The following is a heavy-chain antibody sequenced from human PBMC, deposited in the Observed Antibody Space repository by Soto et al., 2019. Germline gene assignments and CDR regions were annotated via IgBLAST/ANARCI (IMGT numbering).Heavy chain of an antibody. Sequence: SETLCLTCAVYGGSFSGYYWSWIRQPPGKGLEWIGEINHNGSTNYSPSLKSRVTISVDTSKNQFSRQLSSVTAADTAVYYCARGRRDGGDCRGGTCNQGNNRFDPRGKGPLVP. V-gene: IGHV4-34*01. D-gene: IGHD2-15*01. CDR2: INHNGST. CDR3: ARGRRDGGDCRGGTCNQGNNRFDP. CDR1: GGSFSGYY. J-gene: IGHJ5*02.